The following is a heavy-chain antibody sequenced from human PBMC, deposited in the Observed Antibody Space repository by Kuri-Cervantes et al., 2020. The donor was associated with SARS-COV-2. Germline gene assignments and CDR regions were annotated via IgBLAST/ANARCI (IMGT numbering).Heavy chain of an antibody. V-gene: IGHV4-39*01. Sequence: SETLSLTCSVTGRSISSSSYYWGWIRQPPGKGLEWIGRIYYSGSTYYNPSLKGRVTISVDTSKNQFSLKLSSVTAADTAVYYCARHPPEYYSLYYFDYWGQGTLVTVSS. CDR1: GRSISSSSYY. CDR2: IYYSGST. J-gene: IGHJ4*02. D-gene: IGHD3-10*01. CDR3: ARHPPEYYSLYYFDY.